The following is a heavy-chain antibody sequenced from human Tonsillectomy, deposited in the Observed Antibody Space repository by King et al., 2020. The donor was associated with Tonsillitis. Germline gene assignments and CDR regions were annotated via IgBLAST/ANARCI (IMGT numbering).Heavy chain of an antibody. V-gene: IGHV3-13*01. CDR2: IGIAGDT. CDR3: ARRTNGAFDI. D-gene: IGHD1-7*01. CDR1: GFTFSSCD. Sequence: QLVQSGGGLVQPGGSLRLSCAASGFTFSSCDMHWVRQATGKGLEWVSAIGIAGDTYYPGSVKGRFTITRENAKNSLYLQMSSLRVGDTAVYYCARRTNGAFDIWGQGTMVTVSS. J-gene: IGHJ3*02.